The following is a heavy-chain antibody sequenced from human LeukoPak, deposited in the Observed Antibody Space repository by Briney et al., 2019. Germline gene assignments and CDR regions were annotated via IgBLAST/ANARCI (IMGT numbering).Heavy chain of an antibody. Sequence: GGSLRLSCAASGFTFSSYAMSWVRQAPGKGLEWVSAISGSGGNTYYADSVKGRFTISRDNSKNTLYLQINSLRAEDTAVYYCAKDGRGYYYGTLDYWGQGTLVTVSS. CDR2: ISGSGGNT. V-gene: IGHV3-23*01. J-gene: IGHJ4*02. CDR1: GFTFSSYA. D-gene: IGHD3-22*01. CDR3: AKDGRGYYYGTLDY.